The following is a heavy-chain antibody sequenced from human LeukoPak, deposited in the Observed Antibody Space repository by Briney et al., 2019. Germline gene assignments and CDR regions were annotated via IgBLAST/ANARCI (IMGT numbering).Heavy chain of an antibody. CDR1: GFTFSSYS. CDR2: ISSSSSYI. J-gene: IGHJ5*02. CDR3: ARTLVPAAMSNNWFDP. D-gene: IGHD2-2*01. V-gene: IGHV3-21*01. Sequence: PGGSLRLSRAASGFTFSSYSMNWVRQAPGKGLEWVSSISSSSSYIYYADSVKGRFTISRDNAKNSLYLQMNSLRAEDTAVYYCARTLVPAAMSNNWFDPWGQGTLVTVSS.